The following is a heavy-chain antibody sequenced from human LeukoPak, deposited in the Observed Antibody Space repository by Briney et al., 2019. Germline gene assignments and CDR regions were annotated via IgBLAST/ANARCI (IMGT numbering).Heavy chain of an antibody. CDR2: INPNSGGT. CDR1: GYTFTGYY. D-gene: IGHD5-18*01. V-gene: IGHV1-2*02. CDR3: SRGSAMVTTYRGGNRLDP. J-gene: IGHJ5*02. Sequence: VASVKVSCKASGYTFTGYYMHWVRQAPGQGLEWMGWINPNSGGTNYAQNFQGRVTMTRDTSITTAYMEVSSLRSDGTAVYYCSRGSAMVTTYRGGNRLDPWGQGTLVTVSS.